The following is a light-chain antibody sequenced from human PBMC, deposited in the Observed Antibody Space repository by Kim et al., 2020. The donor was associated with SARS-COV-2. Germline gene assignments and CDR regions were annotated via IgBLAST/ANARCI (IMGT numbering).Light chain of an antibody. CDR2: GNT. Sequence: QSVLTQPPSVSGALGQRVTISCTGSSSNIGANFDIHWYQQLPGTTPKLLIYGNTNRPSGVPDRFSGSKSGTSASLAITGLQAEDEADYYCQSSDSSLSDSHVVFGGGTQLTDL. J-gene: IGLJ2*01. CDR3: QSSDSSLSDSHVV. CDR1: SSNIGANFD. V-gene: IGLV1-40*01.